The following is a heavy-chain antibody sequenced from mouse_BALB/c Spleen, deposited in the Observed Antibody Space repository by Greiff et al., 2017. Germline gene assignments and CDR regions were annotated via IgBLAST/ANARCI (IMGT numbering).Heavy chain of an antibody. CDR1: GFTFSSFG. J-gene: IGHJ2*01. CDR3: ARAGLLLDY. CDR2: ISSGSSTI. V-gene: IGHV5-17*02. Sequence: EVQLVESGGGLVQPGGSRKLSCAASGFTFSSFGMHWVRQAPEKGLEWVAYISSGSSTIYYADTVKRRFTISRDNPKNTLFLQMTSLRSEDTAMYYCARAGLLLDYWGQGTTLTVSS. D-gene: IGHD2-3*01.